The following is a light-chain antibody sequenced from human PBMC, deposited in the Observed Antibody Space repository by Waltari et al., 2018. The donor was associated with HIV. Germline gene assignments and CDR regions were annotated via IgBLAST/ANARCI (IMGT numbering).Light chain of an antibody. CDR3: AAWDDSLRVYV. Sequence: QSVLTQPPSASGTPGPRVTIACSGSSSNIGSNYVYRYKQLPGTAPKQLIYRNDQRRSGVPDRFSGSTSCTAASLAISGLRSEDEADYFCAAWDDSLRVYVFGTGTKVTVL. CDR2: RND. V-gene: IGLV1-47*01. CDR1: SSNIGSNY. J-gene: IGLJ1*01.